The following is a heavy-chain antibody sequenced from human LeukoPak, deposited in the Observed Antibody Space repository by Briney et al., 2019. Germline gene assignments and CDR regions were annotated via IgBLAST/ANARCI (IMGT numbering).Heavy chain of an antibody. CDR3: AKGGSWVVTAIFLFDY. V-gene: IGHV3-30*02. CDR1: GFTFSSSG. Sequence: GGSLRLSCAASGFTFSSSGMHWVRQAPGKGLEWVAFIRYDGNNKYYADSVKGRFTISRDNSKNTLSLQLNSLRADDTAVYYCAKGGSWVVTAIFLFDYWGQGTLVTVSS. D-gene: IGHD2-21*02. J-gene: IGHJ4*02. CDR2: IRYDGNNK.